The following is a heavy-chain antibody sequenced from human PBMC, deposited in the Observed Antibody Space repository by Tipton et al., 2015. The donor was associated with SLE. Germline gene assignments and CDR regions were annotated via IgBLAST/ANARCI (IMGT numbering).Heavy chain of an antibody. CDR1: GFIFDDYA. V-gene: IGHV3-9*01. Sequence: RSLRLSCAASGFIFDDYAMHWVRQAPGKGLEWVSSISWNSGTIHYAESVKGRFTISRDNADNPLYLQMNSLKQEDTAVYYCVKDVLVIAISEGYFDLWGRGTLVTVSS. CDR3: VKDVLVIAISEGYFDL. CDR2: ISWNSGTI. J-gene: IGHJ2*01. D-gene: IGHD2-21*01.